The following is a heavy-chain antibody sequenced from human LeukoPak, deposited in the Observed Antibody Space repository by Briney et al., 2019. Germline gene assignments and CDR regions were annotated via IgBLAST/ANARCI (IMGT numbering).Heavy chain of an antibody. V-gene: IGHV3-53*01. J-gene: IGHJ3*02. CDR3: ARDRHRPDI. Sequence: GGPLRLSCAASGFTFSSYAMNWVRQAPGKGLEWVSVIYGGGSTYYADSVKGRFTISRDNSKNTLYLQMNSLRAEDTAMYYCARDRHRPDIWGQGTMVTVSS. CDR1: GFTFSSYA. CDR2: IYGGGST. D-gene: IGHD2-21*01.